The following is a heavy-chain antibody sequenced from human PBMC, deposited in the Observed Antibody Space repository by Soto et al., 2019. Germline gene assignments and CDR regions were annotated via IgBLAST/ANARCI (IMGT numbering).Heavy chain of an antibody. J-gene: IGHJ2*01. Sequence: QVQLVESGGGVVQPGRSLRLSCAASGFTFSSYGMHWVRQAPGKGLEWVAVISHDGNNKYYADSVKGRFTISRDNSKNTVYVQMNNLRAEDTAVYYCAKSGYCSGGNCYWYFDLWGRGTLVTVSS. CDR1: GFTFSSYG. V-gene: IGHV3-30*18. D-gene: IGHD2-15*01. CDR2: ISHDGNNK. CDR3: AKSGYCSGGNCYWYFDL.